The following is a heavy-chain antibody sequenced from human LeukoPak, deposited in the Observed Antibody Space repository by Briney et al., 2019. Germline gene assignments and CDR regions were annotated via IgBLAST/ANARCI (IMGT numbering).Heavy chain of an antibody. CDR2: ISSSSSYI. CDR3: ARGKSYDFWSGPTNYYYYMDV. D-gene: IGHD3-3*01. CDR1: GFTFSSYS. J-gene: IGHJ6*03. Sequence: GGSLRLSCAASGFTFSSYSMNWVRQAPGKGLEWVSSISSSSSYIYYADSVKGRFTISRDNAKNSLYLQMNSLRAEDTAVYYCARGKSYDFWSGPTNYYYYMDVWGKGTTVTVSS. V-gene: IGHV3-21*01.